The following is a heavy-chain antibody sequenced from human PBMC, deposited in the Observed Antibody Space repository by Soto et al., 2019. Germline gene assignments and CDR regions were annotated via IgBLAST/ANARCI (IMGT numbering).Heavy chain of an antibody. D-gene: IGHD6-13*01. CDR3: ARSSLSYSIWRGNWFDP. J-gene: IGHJ5*02. Sequence: QVQLQESGPGLVKPSGTLSLTCAVSSGSISSSNWWSWVRQPPGKGLEWIGEIYHSGSTNYNPSLKSRVTISVDKSKSPFSLKLSSVTAADTAVYYCARSSLSYSIWRGNWFDPWGQGTLVTVSS. CDR2: IYHSGST. CDR1: SGSISSSNW. V-gene: IGHV4-4*02.